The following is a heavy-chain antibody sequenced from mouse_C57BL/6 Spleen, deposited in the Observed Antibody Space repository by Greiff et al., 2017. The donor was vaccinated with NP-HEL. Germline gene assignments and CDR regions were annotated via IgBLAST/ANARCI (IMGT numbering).Heavy chain of an antibody. J-gene: IGHJ1*03. Sequence: VQLQQSGPELVKPGASVKIPCKASGYTFTDYNMDWVKQSHGKSLEWIGDINPNHGGTIYNPKFKGKATLTVDPSSSPAYIELRSLTSEDTAVYYCAAYDDDGYLEVWGTGTTVTGSS. D-gene: IGHD2-4*01. CDR1: GYTFTDYN. CDR2: INPNHGGT. V-gene: IGHV1-18*01. CDR3: AAYDDDGYLEV.